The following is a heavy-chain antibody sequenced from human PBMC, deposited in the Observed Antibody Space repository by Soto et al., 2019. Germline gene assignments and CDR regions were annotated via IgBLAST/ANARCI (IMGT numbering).Heavy chain of an antibody. CDR3: AKGCLGGGMGCYFDY. D-gene: IGHD3-16*01. CDR2: ISGSGGST. J-gene: IGHJ4*02. V-gene: IGHV3-23*01. Sequence: EVQLLESGGGLVQPGGSLRLSCAASGFTFSSYAMSWVRQAPGKGLEWVSAISGSGGSTYYADSVKGRFTISRDNSKNRLYLQMNGRGAEDTAVYYGAKGCLGGGMGCYFDYWGQGTLVTVSS. CDR1: GFTFSSYA.